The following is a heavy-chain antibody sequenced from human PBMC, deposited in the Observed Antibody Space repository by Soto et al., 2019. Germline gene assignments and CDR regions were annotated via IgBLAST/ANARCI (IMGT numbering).Heavy chain of an antibody. CDR1: GGSISRYY. D-gene: IGHD2-21*02. V-gene: IGHV4-59*12. J-gene: IGHJ5*02. CDR3: AREDIVVVTAEYNWFDP. CDR2: IYYSGST. Sequence: PSETLSLTCTVSGGSISRYYWSWIRQPPGKGLEWIGYIYYSGSTNYNPSLKSRIIINPDTSKNQFSLQLNSVTPEDKAVYYCAREDIVVVTAEYNWFDPWRQGTLVTVSS.